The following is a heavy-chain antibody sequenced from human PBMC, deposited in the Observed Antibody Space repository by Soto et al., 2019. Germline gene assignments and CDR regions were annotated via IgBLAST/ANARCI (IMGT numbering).Heavy chain of an antibody. Sequence: QVQLVQSGAEVKKPGSSVKVSCKASGGTFSSYAISWVRQAPGQGLEWMGGIIPIFGTANYAQKFQGRVTITADKSTSTAYMELSSLSSEDTAVYYCARGVRGDYLYYYYGMDVWGQGTTVTVSS. CDR2: IIPIFGTA. CDR3: ARGVRGDYLYYYYGMDV. V-gene: IGHV1-69*06. D-gene: IGHD4-17*01. J-gene: IGHJ6*02. CDR1: GGTFSSYA.